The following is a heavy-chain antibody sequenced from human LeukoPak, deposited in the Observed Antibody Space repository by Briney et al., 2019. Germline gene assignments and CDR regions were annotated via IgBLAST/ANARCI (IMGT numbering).Heavy chain of an antibody. J-gene: IGHJ4*02. Sequence: GASVKVSCKASGYTFTGYYMHWVRQAPGQGLEWMGWINPNSGGTNYAQTFQGRVTMTRDTSIRTAYMELSRLRSDDTAVYYCARELTGSLCFDYWGQGTLVTVSS. CDR1: GYTFTGYY. V-gene: IGHV1-2*02. D-gene: IGHD3-3*01. CDR2: INPNSGGT. CDR3: ARELTGSLCFDY.